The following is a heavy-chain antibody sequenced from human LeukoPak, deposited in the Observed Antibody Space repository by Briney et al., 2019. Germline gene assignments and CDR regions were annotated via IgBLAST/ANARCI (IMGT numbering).Heavy chain of an antibody. V-gene: IGHV1-18*01. D-gene: IGHD3-22*01. Sequence: ASVKVSCKASGYTFTSYGISWVRQAPGQGLEWMGWISAYNGNTNYAQELQGRVTMTTDTSTSTAYMELRSLGSDDTAVYYCARDYIADDSSGYYYSWFDPWGQGTLVTVSS. CDR1: GYTFTSYG. CDR2: ISAYNGNT. J-gene: IGHJ5*02. CDR3: ARDYIADDSSGYYYSWFDP.